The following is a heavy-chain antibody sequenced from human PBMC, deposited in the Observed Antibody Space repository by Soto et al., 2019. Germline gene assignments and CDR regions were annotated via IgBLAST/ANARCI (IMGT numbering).Heavy chain of an antibody. V-gene: IGHV3-30*18. D-gene: IGHD4-17*01. Sequence: QMQLVESGGDVVQPGTSLRLSCVASGFTFSAFGMHWVRQAPGKGLEWVAIASYGGGTKYYGDSVQGRLTISRDNSRDTLYLHMNRLREEDTSVYYSAKCRLRFYDYGAYADNSSGMDVLGPGTTVTVSS. CDR1: GFTFSAFG. J-gene: IGHJ6*02. CDR3: AKCRLRFYDYGAYADNSSGMDV. CDR2: ASYGGGTK.